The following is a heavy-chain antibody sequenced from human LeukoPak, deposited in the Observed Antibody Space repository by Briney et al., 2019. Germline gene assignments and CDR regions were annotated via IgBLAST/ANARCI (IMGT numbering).Heavy chain of an antibody. Sequence: ASVKVSCKASGYTFTSYYMHWVRQAPGQGLEWMGIINPSGGSTSYAQKFQGRVTMTRDMSTSTVYMELSSLRSEDTAVYYCARDPGLLWFGDAFDIWGQGKIVTVSS. CDR2: INPSGGST. CDR1: GYTFTSYY. CDR3: ARDPGLLWFGDAFDI. D-gene: IGHD3-10*01. J-gene: IGHJ3*02. V-gene: IGHV1-46*01.